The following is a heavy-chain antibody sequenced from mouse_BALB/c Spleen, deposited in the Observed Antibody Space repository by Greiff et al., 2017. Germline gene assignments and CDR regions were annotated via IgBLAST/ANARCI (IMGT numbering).Heavy chain of an antibody. CDR1: GFDFSRYW. V-gene: IGHV4-1*02. J-gene: IGHJ4*01. CDR3: ARGGGRAMDY. Sequence: EVKLQESGGGLVQPGGSLKLSCAASGFDFSRYWMSWVRQAPGKGLEWIGEINPDSSTINYTPSLKDKFIISRDNAKNTLYLQMSKVRSEDTALYYCARGGGRAMDYWGQGTSVTVSS. CDR2: INPDSSTI. D-gene: IGHD1-1*01.